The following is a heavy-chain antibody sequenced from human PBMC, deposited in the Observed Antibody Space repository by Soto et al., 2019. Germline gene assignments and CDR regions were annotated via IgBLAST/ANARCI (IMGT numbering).Heavy chain of an antibody. V-gene: IGHV5-10-1*01. CDR2: IDPSDSYT. CDR3: ARFRAPAATNYYYYYGMDV. D-gene: IGHD2-2*01. Sequence: PGESLKISCKGSGYSFTSYWISWVRQMPGKGLEWMGRIDPSDSYTNYSPSFQGHVTISADKSISTAYLQWSSLKASDTAMYYCARFRAPAATNYYYYYGMDVWGQGTTVTVSS. CDR1: GYSFTSYW. J-gene: IGHJ6*02.